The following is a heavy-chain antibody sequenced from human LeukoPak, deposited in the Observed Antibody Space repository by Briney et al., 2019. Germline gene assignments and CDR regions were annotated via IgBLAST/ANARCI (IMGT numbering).Heavy chain of an antibody. CDR3: ARANYGGNRGLGY. J-gene: IGHJ4*02. CDR2: INPNSGGT. V-gene: IGHV1-2*02. D-gene: IGHD4-23*01. Sequence: ASVKVSCKASGYTFTGYYMHWVRQAPGQGLEWTGWINPNSGGTNYAQKFQGRVTMTRDTSISTAYMELSRLRSDDTAVYYCARANYGGNRGLGYWGQGTLVTVSS. CDR1: GYTFTGYY.